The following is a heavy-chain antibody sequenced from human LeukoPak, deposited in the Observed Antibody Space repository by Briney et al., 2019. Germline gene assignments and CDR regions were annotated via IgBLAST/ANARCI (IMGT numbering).Heavy chain of an antibody. CDR1: VYTFTTYG. J-gene: IGHJ5*02. V-gene: IGHV1-18*01. D-gene: IGHD3-22*01. CDR3: ARAKYDSSGYYWFDP. Sequence: ASVKVSCKASVYTFTTYGISWVRQAPGQGLEWMGWISAYNGNTNYAQKLQGRVTMTTDTSTSTAYMELRSLRSDDTAVYYCARAKYDSSGYYWFDPWGQGTLVTVSS. CDR2: ISAYNGNT.